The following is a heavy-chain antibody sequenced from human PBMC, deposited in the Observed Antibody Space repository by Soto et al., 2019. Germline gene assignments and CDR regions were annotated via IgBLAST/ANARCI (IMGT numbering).Heavy chain of an antibody. CDR2: VSGYSGHS. V-gene: IGHV1-18*01. J-gene: IGHJ6*02. CDR3: ARDSSSSCYYYGMDV. Sequence: QVHLVQPGAEVKKPGASVKVSCKASNETLTTKGISWVRQAPGQGLEWMGWVSGYSGHSSSPQEFRDRGIMTTDTSTNTAYMELRSLTSDDSAVYFCARDSSSSCYYYGMDVWGQGTTVSVSS. D-gene: IGHD6-6*01. CDR1: NETLTTKG.